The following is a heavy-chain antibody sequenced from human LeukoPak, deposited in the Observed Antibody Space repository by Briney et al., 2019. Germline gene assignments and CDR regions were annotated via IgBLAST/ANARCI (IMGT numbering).Heavy chain of an antibody. Sequence: GGSLRLSCAASGFTVSSNYMSWVRQAPGKGLEWVSVIYDNGDAYSADSVKGRFTISRHNSKNTLYLQMNSLRPEDTAVYYCAGGSRRDGFDYWGQGTLVNVSS. J-gene: IGHJ4*02. CDR1: GFTVSSNY. CDR2: IYDNGDA. D-gene: IGHD5-24*01. V-gene: IGHV3-53*04. CDR3: AGGSRRDGFDY.